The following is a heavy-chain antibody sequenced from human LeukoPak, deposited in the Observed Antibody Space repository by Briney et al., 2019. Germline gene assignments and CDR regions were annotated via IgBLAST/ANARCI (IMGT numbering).Heavy chain of an antibody. CDR1: GGSISSGGYY. CDR2: IYYSGST. V-gene: IGHV4-31*03. J-gene: IGHJ3*02. D-gene: IGHD3-22*01. Sequence: PSETLSLTCTVSGGSISSGGYYWSWIRQHPGKGLEWIGYIYYSGSTYYNPSLKSRVTISVDTSKNQFSLKLSSVTAADTAVYYCARCPYYYDSSGQTFDAFDIWGQGTMVTVSS. CDR3: ARCPYYYDSSGQTFDAFDI.